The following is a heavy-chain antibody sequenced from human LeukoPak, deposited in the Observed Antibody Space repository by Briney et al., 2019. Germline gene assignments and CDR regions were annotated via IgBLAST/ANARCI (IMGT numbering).Heavy chain of an antibody. Sequence: ASVKVSCKASGYKFIDFGITWVRQAPGQGLEWMGIINPSGGSTSYAQKFQGRVTMTRDTSTSTVYMELSSLRSEDTAVYYCARDWSGYTYGYGYWGQGTLVTVSS. CDR2: INPSGGST. V-gene: IGHV1-46*01. CDR1: GYKFIDFG. D-gene: IGHD5-18*01. CDR3: ARDWSGYTYGYGY. J-gene: IGHJ4*02.